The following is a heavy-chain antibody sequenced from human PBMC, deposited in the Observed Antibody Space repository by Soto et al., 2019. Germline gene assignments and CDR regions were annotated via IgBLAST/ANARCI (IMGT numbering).Heavy chain of an antibody. Sequence: PSETLSLTCAVYGGSFSGYYWSWIRQPPGKGLEWIGEINHSGSTNYNPSLKSRVTISVDTSKNQFSLKLSSVTAADTAVYYCARRGSSGWYNVWFDPWGQGTLVTVSS. D-gene: IGHD6-19*01. CDR3: ARRGSSGWYNVWFDP. V-gene: IGHV4-34*01. J-gene: IGHJ5*02. CDR2: INHSGST. CDR1: GGSFSGYY.